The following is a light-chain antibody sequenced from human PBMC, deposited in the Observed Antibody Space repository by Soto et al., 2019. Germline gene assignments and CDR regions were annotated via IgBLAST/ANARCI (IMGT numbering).Light chain of an antibody. J-gene: IGKJ3*01. CDR2: DTS. CDR1: QTVSKY. Sequence: EIVLTQSPVTLSLSPGDRATLSCRASQTVSKYLAWYQQKPGQPPRLLVYDTSNRASGIPARFSDSGSGTDFTLTISSLEPEDFAVYYCQERSKWPMVTFGPGTKVD. V-gene: IGKV3-11*01. CDR3: QERSKWPMVT.